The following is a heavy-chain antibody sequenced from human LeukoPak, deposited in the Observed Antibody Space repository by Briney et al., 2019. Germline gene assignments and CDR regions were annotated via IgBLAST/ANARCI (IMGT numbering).Heavy chain of an antibody. CDR3: AKIWGSSGWYEHSFDY. D-gene: IGHD6-19*01. V-gene: IGHV3-33*06. J-gene: IGHJ4*02. CDR1: GFSFSSYT. CDR2: IWYDGSNK. Sequence: PGGSLRLSCAASGFSFSSYTMQWVRQAPGKGLEWVALIWYDGSNKYYADSVKGRFTISRDNSKNTLYLQMNSLRAEDTAVYYCAKIWGSSGWYEHSFDYWGQGTLVTVSS.